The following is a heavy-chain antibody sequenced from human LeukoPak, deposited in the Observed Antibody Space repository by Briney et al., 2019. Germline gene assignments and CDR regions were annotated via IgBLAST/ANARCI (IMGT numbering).Heavy chain of an antibody. Sequence: GGSLRLSCAASGFTFDDYGMSWVRQAPGKGLEWVSGINWNGGSTGYADSVKGRFTISRDNAKNSLYLQMNSLRAEDTALYYCARVLGWNVFSAGGDFDYWGQGTLVTVSS. J-gene: IGHJ4*02. V-gene: IGHV3-20*04. CDR3: ARVLGWNVFSAGGDFDY. D-gene: IGHD3/OR15-3a*01. CDR2: INWNGGST. CDR1: GFTFDDYG.